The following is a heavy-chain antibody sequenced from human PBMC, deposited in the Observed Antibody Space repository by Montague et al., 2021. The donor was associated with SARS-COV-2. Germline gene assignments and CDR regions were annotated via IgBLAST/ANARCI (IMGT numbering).Heavy chain of an antibody. D-gene: IGHD2-21*02. CDR1: GGWNRSEY. CDR3: ANFRRTRLLFGTLYYGMGV. Sequence: SETLSLTCTIPGGWNRSEYRSWTRQPSGRGPQWNGDISYSGSTNYNPSLKSRVTISVDTSKNHFTLRLSSVTAADTAVYYCANFRRTRLLFGTLYYGMGVWGQGTTVTASS. J-gene: IGHJ6*02. V-gene: IGHV4-59*01. CDR2: ISYSGST.